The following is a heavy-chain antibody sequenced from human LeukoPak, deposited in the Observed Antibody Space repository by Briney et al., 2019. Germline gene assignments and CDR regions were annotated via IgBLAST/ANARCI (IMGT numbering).Heavy chain of an antibody. J-gene: IGHJ4*02. CDR1: GFTFSSYA. V-gene: IGHV3-23*01. D-gene: IGHD5-24*01. CDR2: LSGRGDFT. CDR3: AKDRPGDGYNSD. Sequence: PGGSLRLSCAASGFTFSSYAMSWVRQAPGKGLEWVSTLSGRGDFTYYADSVKGRFTISRDNSKNTLYLQMNSLRAEDTAVYYCAKDRPGDGYNSDWGQGTLVTVSS.